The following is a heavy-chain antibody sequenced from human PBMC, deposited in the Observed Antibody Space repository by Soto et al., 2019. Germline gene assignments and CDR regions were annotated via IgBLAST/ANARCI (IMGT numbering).Heavy chain of an antibody. CDR1: GFTFDDYA. V-gene: IGHV3-9*01. CDR2: ISWNSGSI. Sequence: GGSLRLSCAASGFTFDDYAMHWVRQAPGKGLEWVSGISWNSGSIGYADSVKGRLTISRDNAKNSLYLQMNSLRAEDTALYYCAKDIPRPKGSYRMYNWFDPWGQGTLVTVSS. D-gene: IGHD3-16*02. J-gene: IGHJ5*02. CDR3: AKDIPRPKGSYRMYNWFDP.